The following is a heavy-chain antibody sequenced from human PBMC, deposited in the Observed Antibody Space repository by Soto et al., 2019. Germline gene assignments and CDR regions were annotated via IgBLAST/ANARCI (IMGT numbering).Heavy chain of an antibody. Sequence: QVQLVQSGAEVKRPESSMKVSCKPSGGTFNNYAINWVRQAPGHGLEWMGAIIPIAGTTKYAQKFQGRVTITADKSTSTVYMDLSSLRSEDTAVYSCARWGVLSCSGAVCFKKPFDYWGQGTLGTVSS. V-gene: IGHV1-69*06. CDR1: GGTFNNYA. J-gene: IGHJ4*02. D-gene: IGHD2-8*02. CDR3: ARWGVLSCSGAVCFKKPFDY. CDR2: IIPIAGTT.